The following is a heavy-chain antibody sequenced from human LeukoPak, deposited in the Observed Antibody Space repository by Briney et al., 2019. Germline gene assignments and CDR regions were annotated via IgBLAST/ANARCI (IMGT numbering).Heavy chain of an antibody. Sequence: SVKVSCKASGGTFSSYAISWVRQAPGQGLEWMGGIIPIFGTANYAQKFQGRVTITADESTSTAYMELSSLRSEDTAVYYCARDTREVYSSSWYEGAYDYWGQGTLVTVSS. D-gene: IGHD6-13*01. V-gene: IGHV1-69*13. J-gene: IGHJ4*02. CDR1: GGTFSSYA. CDR3: ARDTREVYSSSWYEGAYDY. CDR2: IIPIFGTA.